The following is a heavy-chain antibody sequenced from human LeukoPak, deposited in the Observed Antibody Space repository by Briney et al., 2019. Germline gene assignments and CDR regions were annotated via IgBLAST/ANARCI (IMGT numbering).Heavy chain of an antibody. Sequence: SETLSLTCAVYGGSFSGYYWSWIRQPPGKGLEWIGEINRSGSTNYNPSLKSRVTISVDTSKNQFSLKLSSVTAADTAVYYCARLRNYYDRSGYKQLWFDPWGQGTLVTVSS. CDR2: INRSGST. J-gene: IGHJ5*02. V-gene: IGHV4-34*01. CDR1: GGSFSGYY. D-gene: IGHD3-22*01. CDR3: ARLRNYYDRSGYKQLWFDP.